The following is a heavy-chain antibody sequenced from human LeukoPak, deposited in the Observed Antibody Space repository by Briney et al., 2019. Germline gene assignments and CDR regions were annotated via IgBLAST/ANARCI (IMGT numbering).Heavy chain of an antibody. CDR2: ISSSSSYI. CDR3: ARGRTIFGVVPYYFDY. D-gene: IGHD3-3*01. V-gene: IGHV3-21*01. J-gene: IGHJ4*02. CDR1: GFTFSSYS. Sequence: PGGSLRLYCAASGFTFSSYSMNWVRQAPGKGLEWVSSISSSSSYIYYADSVKGRFTISRDNAKNSLYLQMNSLRAEDTAVYYCARGRTIFGVVPYYFDYWGQGTLVTVSS.